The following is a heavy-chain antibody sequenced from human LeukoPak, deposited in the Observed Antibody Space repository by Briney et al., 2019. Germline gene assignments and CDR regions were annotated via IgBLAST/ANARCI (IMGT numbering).Heavy chain of an antibody. V-gene: IGHV3-23*01. Sequence: PGGSLRLSCAASGFTFSSYAMSWVRQAPGKGLEWVSAISGSGGSTYYADSVKGRLTISRDNSKNTLYLQMNSLRAEDTAVYYCAKDSSQWIQWVPFDYWGQGTLVTVSS. D-gene: IGHD5-12*01. CDR1: GFTFSSYA. CDR3: AKDSSQWIQWVPFDY. J-gene: IGHJ4*02. CDR2: ISGSGGST.